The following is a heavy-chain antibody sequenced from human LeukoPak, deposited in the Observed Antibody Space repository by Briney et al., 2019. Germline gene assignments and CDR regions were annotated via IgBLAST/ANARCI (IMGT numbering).Heavy chain of an antibody. J-gene: IGHJ4*02. V-gene: IGHV3-23*01. CDR1: GFTFSSYA. CDR2: ISNSGDST. CDR3: AKAMPCTSTICYRFDY. Sequence: GGSLRLPCATSGFTFSSYAMSWVRQAPGKGLGWVSAISNSGDSTNYADSVKGRFTISRDISKNTLYLQMNTLRAEDTALYYCAKAMPCTSTICYRFDYWGRGTLVTVSS. D-gene: IGHD2-2*01.